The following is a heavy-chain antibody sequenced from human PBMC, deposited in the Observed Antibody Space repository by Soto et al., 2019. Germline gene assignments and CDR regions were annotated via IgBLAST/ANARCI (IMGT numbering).Heavy chain of an antibody. Sequence: QVQLQESGPRLVKPSQTLPLTCTVSGDSISSDYYYWSWIRQPPGKGLEWIGYIQNSGTTYYNPSLKSRVSISVDKSKNEFSLKLSSVTAADTAVYYCARDFSFGGYGLDVWGQGTTVTVSS. J-gene: IGHJ6*02. CDR1: GDSISSDYYY. CDR2: IQNSGTT. V-gene: IGHV4-30-4*01. D-gene: IGHD3-10*01. CDR3: ARDFSFGGYGLDV.